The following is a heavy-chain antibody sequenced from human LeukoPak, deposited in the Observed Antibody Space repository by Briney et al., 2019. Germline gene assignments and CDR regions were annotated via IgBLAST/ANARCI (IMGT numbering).Heavy chain of an antibody. CDR2: ISISSTTI. D-gene: IGHD6-13*01. CDR1: GFTFSSSS. Sequence: GRSLRLSCVASGFTFSSSSMNWVRQAPGKGLEWVSYISISSTTIYYADSVKGRFTISRDNAKNSLYLQMNSLRDEDTAVYYCARGLRYSSSWYNFDYWGQGTLVTVSS. J-gene: IGHJ4*02. V-gene: IGHV3-48*02. CDR3: ARGLRYSSSWYNFDY.